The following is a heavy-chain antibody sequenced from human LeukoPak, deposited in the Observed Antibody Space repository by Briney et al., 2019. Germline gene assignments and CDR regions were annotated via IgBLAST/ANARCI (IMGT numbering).Heavy chain of an antibody. J-gene: IGHJ4*02. CDR3: AKDDSSSWYVWGY. Sequence: GGALRLSCAASGFTFSSYAMSWVRQAPGKGLEWVSAISGSGGSTYYADSVNGRFTISRDNSKNTLYLQMNSLRAEDTAVYYCAKDDSSSWYVWGYWGQGTLVTVSS. D-gene: IGHD6-13*01. V-gene: IGHV3-23*01. CDR2: ISGSGGST. CDR1: GFTFSSYA.